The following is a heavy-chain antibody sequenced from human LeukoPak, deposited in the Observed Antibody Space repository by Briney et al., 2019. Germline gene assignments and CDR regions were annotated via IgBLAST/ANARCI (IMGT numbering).Heavy chain of an antibody. Sequence: ASVKVSCKASGYTFTSYGISWVRQAPGQGLEWMGWISAYNGNTNYAQKLQGRVTMTTDTSTSTAYMELRSLRSDDTAVYYCARVREDIVVVPAGDYWGQGTLVTVSS. CDR1: GYTFTSYG. J-gene: IGHJ4*02. V-gene: IGHV1-18*01. CDR3: ARVREDIVVVPAGDY. CDR2: ISAYNGNT. D-gene: IGHD2-2*01.